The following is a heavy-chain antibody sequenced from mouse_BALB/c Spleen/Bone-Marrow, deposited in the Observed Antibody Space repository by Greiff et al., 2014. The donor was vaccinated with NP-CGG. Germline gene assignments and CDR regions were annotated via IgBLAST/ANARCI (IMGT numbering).Heavy chain of an antibody. D-gene: IGHD2-1*01. CDR1: GYTFPSYW. Sequence: VKLQESGAELAKPGASVKMSCKASGYTFPSYWMHWVKQRPGQGLEWIGYINPSTGYTDYNQKFKDKATLTADKSSSTAYMEXXSLTSEDSAFDYCVRGDYGKYWGQGTTLTVSS. CDR2: INPSTGYT. J-gene: IGHJ2*01. V-gene: IGHV1-7*01. CDR3: VRGDYGKY.